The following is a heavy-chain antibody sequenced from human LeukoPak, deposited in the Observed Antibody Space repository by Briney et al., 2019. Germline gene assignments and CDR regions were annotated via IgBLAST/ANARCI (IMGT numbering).Heavy chain of an antibody. CDR1: GYTFTSYG. V-gene: IGHV1-18*01. D-gene: IGHD3-10*01. CDR3: ARALGLLWFGEVALDAFDI. Sequence: ASVKVSCKASGYTFTSYGISWVRQAPGQGLEWMGWISAYNGNTNYAQKLQGRVTMTTDTSTSTAYMELRSLRSDDTAVYYCARALGLLWFGEVALDAFDIWGQGTMVTVSS. CDR2: ISAYNGNT. J-gene: IGHJ3*02.